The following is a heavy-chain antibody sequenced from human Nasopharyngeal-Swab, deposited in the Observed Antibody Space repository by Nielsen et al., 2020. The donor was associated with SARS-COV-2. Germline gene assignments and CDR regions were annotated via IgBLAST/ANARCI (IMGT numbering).Heavy chain of an antibody. D-gene: IGHD3-22*01. Sequence: SLKISCAASGFTFDDYAMHWVRQAPGKGLEWVSGISWNSGSIGYADSVKGRFTISRDNAKNSLYLQMNSLRAEDTAVYYCARGGSVIVVANWFDPWGQGTLVTVSS. CDR1: GFTFDDYA. V-gene: IGHV3-9*01. CDR2: ISWNSGSI. J-gene: IGHJ5*02. CDR3: ARGGSVIVVANWFDP.